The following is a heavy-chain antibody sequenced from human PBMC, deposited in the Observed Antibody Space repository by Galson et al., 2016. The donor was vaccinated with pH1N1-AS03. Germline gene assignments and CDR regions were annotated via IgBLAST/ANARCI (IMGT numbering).Heavy chain of an antibody. CDR2: INPSGGYT. CDR1: GYTFTMYY. D-gene: IGHD3-10*01. J-gene: IGHJ5*02. Sequence: SVKVSCKASGYTFTMYYMHWVRQVPGQGLEWMGMINPSGGYTSHAQKFQGRVTMTRDTSTKTIYMELSSLRSEDTAVYYCARDLGDVNSGRKDYCDPWGQGTLVTVSS. CDR3: ARDLGDVNSGRKDYCDP. V-gene: IGHV1-46*01.